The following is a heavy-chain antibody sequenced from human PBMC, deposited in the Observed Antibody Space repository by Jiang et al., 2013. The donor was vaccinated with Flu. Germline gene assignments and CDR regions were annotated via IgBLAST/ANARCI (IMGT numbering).Heavy chain of an antibody. Sequence: SGAEVKKSGSSVKVSCKASGGTFSSYPISWVRQAPGQGLEWMGGIIPIFGTVNYGQKFQGRVTITADESTSTAYMELSGLTSEDTAVYYCAREGTGYSSSWFDHWGQGTLVTVSS. V-gene: IGHV1-69*01. J-gene: IGHJ5*02. CDR2: IIPIFGTV. CDR3: AREGTGYSSSWFDH. D-gene: IGHD2-2*01. CDR1: GGTFSSYP.